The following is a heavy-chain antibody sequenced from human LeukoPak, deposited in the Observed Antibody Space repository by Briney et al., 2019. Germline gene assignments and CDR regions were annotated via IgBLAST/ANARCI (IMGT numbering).Heavy chain of an antibody. J-gene: IGHJ4*02. CDR3: ARGTYSSPFDY. CDR1: GGPSSRYY. Sequence: TSSETLSLTCTVSGGPSSRYYWRWLPHPPGKGLEWIGYIYYSGSTNYNPSLKSRVTISVDTSKSHFSLRLSSVTAADTAVYYCARGTYSSPFDYWGQGTLVTVSS. V-gene: IGHV4-59*01. CDR2: IYYSGST. D-gene: IGHD1-26*01.